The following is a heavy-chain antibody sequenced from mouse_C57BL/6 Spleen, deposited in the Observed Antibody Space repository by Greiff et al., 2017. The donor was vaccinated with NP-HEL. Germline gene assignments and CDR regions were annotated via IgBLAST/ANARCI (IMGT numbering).Heavy chain of an antibody. Sequence: QVQLQQSGPELVKPGASVKISCKASGYAFSSSWMNWVKQRPGKGLEWIGRIYPGDGDTNYNGKFKGKATLTADKSSSTAYMQLSSLTSEDSAVYFCARGGYYDYDGEGYFDYWGQGTTLTVSS. J-gene: IGHJ2*01. D-gene: IGHD2-4*01. CDR3: ARGGYYDYDGEGYFDY. CDR2: IYPGDGDT. CDR1: GYAFSSSW. V-gene: IGHV1-82*01.